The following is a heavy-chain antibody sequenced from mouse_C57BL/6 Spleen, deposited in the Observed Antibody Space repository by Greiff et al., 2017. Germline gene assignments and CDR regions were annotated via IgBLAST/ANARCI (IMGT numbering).Heavy chain of an antibody. V-gene: IGHV1-53*01. J-gene: IGHJ4*01. CDR3: ARGGLFFYAMDY. Sequence: QVQLKQPGTELVKPGASVKLSCKASGYTFTSYWLHWVKQRPGQGLEWIGNINPSNGGTNYNEKFKSKATLTVDKSSSTAYMQLSSLTSEDSAVYYCARGGLFFYAMDYWGQGTSVTVSS. CDR1: GYTFTSYW. CDR2: INPSNGGT. D-gene: IGHD3-1*01.